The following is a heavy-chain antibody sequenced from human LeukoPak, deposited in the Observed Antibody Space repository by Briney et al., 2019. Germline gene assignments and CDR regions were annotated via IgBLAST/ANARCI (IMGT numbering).Heavy chain of an antibody. CDR2: IQYDGSSK. Sequence: PGGSLRLSCAASGFIFSNYAMYWVRQAPGKGLEWVAFIQYDGSSKYHGDSVKGRITISRDNTKHTLHLQMNSLRVEDTAVYYCAKDGEYFNFASWGQGTLVTVSS. J-gene: IGHJ4*02. CDR1: GFIFSNYA. D-gene: IGHD4-17*01. V-gene: IGHV3-30*02. CDR3: AKDGEYFNFAS.